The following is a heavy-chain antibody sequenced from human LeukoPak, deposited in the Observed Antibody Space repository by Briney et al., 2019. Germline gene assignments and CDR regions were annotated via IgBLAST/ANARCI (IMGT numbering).Heavy chain of an antibody. CDR1: GYTLTELS. V-gene: IGHV1-24*01. CDR2: FDPEDGET. D-gene: IGHD6-19*01. CDR3: ARDVVAVAGMRTGTEFGYYYYMDV. J-gene: IGHJ6*03. Sequence: ASVKVSCKVSGYTLTELSMHWVRQAPGKGLEWMGGFDPEDGETIYAQKFQGRVTMTEDTSTDTAYMELSSLRSEDTAVYYCARDVVAVAGMRTGTEFGYYYYMDVWGKGTTVTVSS.